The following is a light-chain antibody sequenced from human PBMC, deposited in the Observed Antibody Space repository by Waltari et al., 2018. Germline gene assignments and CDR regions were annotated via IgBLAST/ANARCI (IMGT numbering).Light chain of an antibody. CDR1: SGDIGGSDF. J-gene: IGLJ2*01. CDR3: SSPSTNNVFV. Sequence: QSALTQPASVSASPGQSITIPCTGTSGDIGGSDFVSWYQHHPGGAPKVLIFDVNHRPSGIPDRFSGSKSGNTASLTISGLQAEDDADYYCSSPSTNNVFVFGGGTKVTVL. CDR2: DVN. V-gene: IGLV2-14*01.